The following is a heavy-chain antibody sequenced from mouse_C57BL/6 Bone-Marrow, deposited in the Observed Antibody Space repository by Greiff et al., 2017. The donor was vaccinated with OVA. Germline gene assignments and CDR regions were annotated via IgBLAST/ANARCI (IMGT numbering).Heavy chain of an antibody. D-gene: IGHD2-2*01. Sequence: VQGVESGAELVRPGASVKLSCKASGYTFTDYYINWVKQRPGQGLEWIARIYPGSGNTYYNEKFKGKATLTAEKSSSTAYMQLSSLTSEDSAVYFCARSGLRGFAYWGQGTLVTVSA. CDR1: GYTFTDYY. J-gene: IGHJ3*01. V-gene: IGHV1-76*01. CDR2: IYPGSGNT. CDR3: ARSGLRGFAY.